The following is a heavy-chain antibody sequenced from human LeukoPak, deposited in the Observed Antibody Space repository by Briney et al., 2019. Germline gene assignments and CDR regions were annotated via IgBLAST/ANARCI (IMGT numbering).Heavy chain of an antibody. Sequence: VASVKVSFKASGYTFTSYGITWVRQAPGQGLEWMAWIGAFSANTNYAQKFQGRVSLTADTSTSTAYMELTTLTSDDTAVYYCARGSSYTSSWHEDYWGQGTLVTVSS. CDR2: IGAFSANT. D-gene: IGHD6-13*01. V-gene: IGHV1-18*01. CDR1: GYTFTSYG. CDR3: ARGSSYTSSWHEDY. J-gene: IGHJ4*02.